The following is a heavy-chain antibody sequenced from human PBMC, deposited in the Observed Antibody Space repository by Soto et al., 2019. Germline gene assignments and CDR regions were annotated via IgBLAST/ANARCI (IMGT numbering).Heavy chain of an antibody. V-gene: IGHV4-59*01. CDR2: IYYSGST. CDR1: GGSISSYY. Sequence: PSETLSLSCTVSGGSISSYYRNWIRQPPGKGLEWIGYIYYSGSTNYNPSLKSRVTISVDTSKNQFSLKLSSVTAADTAVYYCARVWGYYFDYWGQGTLVTVSS. D-gene: IGHD3-10*01. J-gene: IGHJ4*02. CDR3: ARVWGYYFDY.